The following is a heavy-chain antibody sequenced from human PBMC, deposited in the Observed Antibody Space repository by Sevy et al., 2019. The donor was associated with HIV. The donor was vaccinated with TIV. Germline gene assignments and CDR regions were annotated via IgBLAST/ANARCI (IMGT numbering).Heavy chain of an antibody. V-gene: IGHV1-8*01. CDR1: GYTFTSYD. J-gene: IGHJ4*02. CDR2: MNPNSGNT. D-gene: IGHD4-17*01. CDR3: ARVGPYGDYFDY. Sequence: ASVKVSCKASGYTFTSYDINWVRQATGQGLEWMGWMNPNSGNTGYAQKFQGRVTMTRNTSISTAYMELSSLRSEDTAVVYCARVGPYGDYFDYWGQGTLVTVSS.